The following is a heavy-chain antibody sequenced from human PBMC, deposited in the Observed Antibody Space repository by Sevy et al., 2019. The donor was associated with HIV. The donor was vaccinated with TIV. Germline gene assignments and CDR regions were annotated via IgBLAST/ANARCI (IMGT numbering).Heavy chain of an antibody. CDR3: VRDRIAAAGGYFDY. D-gene: IGHD6-13*01. V-gene: IGHV4-61*01. CDR1: GGSVSSGNSY. J-gene: IGHJ4*02. Sequence: SETLSLTCTVSGGSVSSGNSYWSWIRQPPGKGLEWIGYISYIGSTNYNPSLKSRVTISVDTSKNQLSLRLGSLTAAETAIYYCVRDRIAAAGGYFDYWGQGTLVTVSS. CDR2: ISYIGST.